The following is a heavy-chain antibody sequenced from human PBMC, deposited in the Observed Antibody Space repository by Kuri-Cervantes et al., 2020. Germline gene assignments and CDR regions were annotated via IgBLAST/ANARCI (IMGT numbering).Heavy chain of an antibody. V-gene: IGHV1-24*01. Sequence: ASVKVSCKVSGYTLTELSMHWVRQAPGKGLEWMGGFDPEDGETIYAQKFQGRVTMTRDTSISTAYMELSRLRSDDTAVYYCAIMGTRGYSYGVDYWGQGTLVTVSS. CDR1: GYTLTELS. J-gene: IGHJ4*02. CDR3: AIMGTRGYSYGVDY. CDR2: FDPEDGET. D-gene: IGHD5-18*01.